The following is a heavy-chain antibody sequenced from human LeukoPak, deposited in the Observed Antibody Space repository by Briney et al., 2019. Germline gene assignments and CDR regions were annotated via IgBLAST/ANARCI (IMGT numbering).Heavy chain of an antibody. D-gene: IGHD3-3*01. CDR1: GFTFSTYS. J-gene: IGHJ4*02. Sequence: GGSWRLSIVAFGFTFSTYSLGWVRQVPGQGLRWVPAISDNGGTTYYADSVKGRFTISTDNSKNTLYLQMNSLRAEDAAVYYCARSLLRFGPPPRPLDYWGQGTLVTVSS. CDR2: ISDNGGTT. CDR3: ARSLLRFGPPPRPLDY. V-gene: IGHV3-23*01.